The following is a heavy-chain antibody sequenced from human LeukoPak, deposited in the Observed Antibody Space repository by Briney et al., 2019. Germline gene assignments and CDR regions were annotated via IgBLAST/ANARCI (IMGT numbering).Heavy chain of an antibody. V-gene: IGHV5-51*01. J-gene: IGHJ4*02. CDR1: GYSFTTYW. D-gene: IGHD2-15*01. Sequence: GESLKISCKGSGYSFTTYWIGWVRQMPGKGLEWMGIIYPGDSDTRYIPSLQGQVTISADKSISTAYLQWSSLKASDTAMYHCARARYCSGGSCYFDYWGQGTLVIVSS. CDR3: ARARYCSGGSCYFDY. CDR2: IYPGDSDT.